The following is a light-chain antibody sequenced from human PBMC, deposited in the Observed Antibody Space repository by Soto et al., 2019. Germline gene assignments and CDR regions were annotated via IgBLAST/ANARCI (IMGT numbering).Light chain of an antibody. CDR1: SSDIGAYNS. V-gene: IGLV2-14*01. Sequence: QSVLTQPASVSASPGQSITISCTGTSSDIGAYNSVSWYQQHPGKAPQLMIYDVSYRPSGISSRFSGSKSGNTASLTISGLRADDEADYYCSSYTRTSTRVFGGGTKVTVL. CDR3: SSYTRTSTRV. CDR2: DVS. J-gene: IGLJ2*01.